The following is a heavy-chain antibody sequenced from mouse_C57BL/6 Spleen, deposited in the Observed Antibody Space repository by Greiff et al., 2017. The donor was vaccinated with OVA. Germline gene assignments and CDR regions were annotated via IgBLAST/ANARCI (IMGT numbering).Heavy chain of an antibody. CDR1: GYTFTSYW. CDR3: VREGPYFDY. V-gene: IGHV1-61*01. CDR2: IYPSDSET. J-gene: IGHJ2*01. D-gene: IGHD3-3*01. Sequence: QVQLKQPGAELVRPGSSVKLSCKASGYTFTSYWMDWVKQRPGQGLEWIGNIYPSDSETHYNQKFKDKATLTVDKSSSTAYMQLSSLTSEDSAVYYCVREGPYFDYWGQGTTLTVSS.